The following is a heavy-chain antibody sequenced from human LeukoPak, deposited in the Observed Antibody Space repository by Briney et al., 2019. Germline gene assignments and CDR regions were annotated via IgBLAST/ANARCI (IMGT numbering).Heavy chain of an antibody. CDR3: ARGWDPYDAFDI. D-gene: IGHD1-26*01. Sequence: GRSLRLSCAASGFTFSSYSMNWVRQAPGKGLEWVSSISSSSSYIYYVDSVKGRFTISRDNAKNSLYLQMNSLRAEDTAVYYCARGWDPYDAFDIWGQGTMVTVSS. CDR2: ISSSSSYI. CDR1: GFTFSSYS. J-gene: IGHJ3*02. V-gene: IGHV3-21*01.